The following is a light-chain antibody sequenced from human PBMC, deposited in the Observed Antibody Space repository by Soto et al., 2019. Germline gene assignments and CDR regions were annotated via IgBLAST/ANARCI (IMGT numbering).Light chain of an antibody. V-gene: IGKV3-20*01. CDR2: GAS. CDR3: QQFGGTPPYT. CDR1: QSVSSSY. J-gene: IGKJ2*01. Sequence: EVVLTQSPGTLSLSPGERATLSCRASQSVSSSYLAWYQRKPGQTPSLLIYGASSRATGIPDRFSGSGSGTDFTLTISRLEPEDFAVYYCQQFGGTPPYTFGQGTKLEIK.